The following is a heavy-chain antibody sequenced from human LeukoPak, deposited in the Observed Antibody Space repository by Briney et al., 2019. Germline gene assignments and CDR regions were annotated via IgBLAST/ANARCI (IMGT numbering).Heavy chain of an antibody. Sequence: SETLSLTCAVYGGSFGGYYWSWIRQPPGKGLEWIGEINHSGSTNYNPSLKSRVTISVDTSKNQFSLKLSSVTAADTAVYYCARRRFGYYMDVWGKGTTVTVSS. J-gene: IGHJ6*03. CDR3: ARRRFGYYMDV. CDR2: INHSGST. V-gene: IGHV4-34*01. CDR1: GGSFGGYY. D-gene: IGHD3-10*01.